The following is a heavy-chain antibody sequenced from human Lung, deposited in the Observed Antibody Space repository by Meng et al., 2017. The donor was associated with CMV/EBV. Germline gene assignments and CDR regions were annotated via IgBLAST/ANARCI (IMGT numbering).Heavy chain of an antibody. J-gene: IGHJ4*02. CDR3: ARVVTALWGYYFDY. Sequence: QVHRQGAGPGLVQPSGTLSLTCAVSGGSISSSNWWSWVHQPPGKGLEWIGEIYHSGSTNYNPSLKSRVTISVDKSKNQFSLKLSSVTAADTAVYYCARVVTALWGYYFDYWGQGTLVTVSS. D-gene: IGHD2-21*02. CDR1: GGSISSSNW. CDR2: IYHSGST. V-gene: IGHV4-4*02.